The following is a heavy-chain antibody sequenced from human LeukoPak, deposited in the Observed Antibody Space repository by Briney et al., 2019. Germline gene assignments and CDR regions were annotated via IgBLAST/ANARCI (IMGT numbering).Heavy chain of an antibody. Sequence: PSETLSLTCTVSGYSISSGYYWGWIRQPPGKGLEWIGSIYHSGSTYYNPSLKSRVTISVDTSKNQFSLKLSSVTAADTAVYYCARVSFDFWSGYYPYYFDYWGQGTLVTVSS. J-gene: IGHJ4*02. V-gene: IGHV4-38-2*02. CDR2: IYHSGST. D-gene: IGHD3-3*01. CDR1: GYSISSGYY. CDR3: ARVSFDFWSGYYPYYFDY.